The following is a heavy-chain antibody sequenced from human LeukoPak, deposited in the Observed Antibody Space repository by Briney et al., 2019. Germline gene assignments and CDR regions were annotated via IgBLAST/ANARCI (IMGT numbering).Heavy chain of an antibody. CDR2: INPSGGST. Sequence: GASVKVSCKASGYTFTSYYTHWVRQAPGQGLEWMGIINPSGGSTSYAQKFQGRVTMTRDTSTSTVYMELSSLRSEDTAVYYCARAADSGSGRSGDYFDYWGQGTLVTVSS. CDR3: ARAADSGSGRSGDYFDY. CDR1: GYTFTSYY. D-gene: IGHD1-26*01. V-gene: IGHV1-46*01. J-gene: IGHJ4*02.